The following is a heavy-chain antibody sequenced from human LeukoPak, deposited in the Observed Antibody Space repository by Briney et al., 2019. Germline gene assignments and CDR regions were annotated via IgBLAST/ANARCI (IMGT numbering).Heavy chain of an antibody. D-gene: IGHD4-11*01. Sequence: SETLSLTCTLSGGSITNTKYYWGWIRQPPGKGLEWIGSIYYTGSTYYSPSLKSRVTISVDTSKNQFSLKLRSVTAADTALYYCTRHTGYISGQYSNHEDSWGQGTLVTVSS. CDR1: GGSITNTKYY. CDR3: TRHTGYISGQYSNHEDS. J-gene: IGHJ4*02. V-gene: IGHV4-39*01. CDR2: IYYTGST.